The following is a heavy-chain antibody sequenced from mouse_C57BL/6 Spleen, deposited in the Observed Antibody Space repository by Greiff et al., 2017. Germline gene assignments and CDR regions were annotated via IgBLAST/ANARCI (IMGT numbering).Heavy chain of an antibody. J-gene: IGHJ1*03. CDR2: ISGGGGNT. V-gene: IGHV5-9*01. CDR1: GFTFSSYT. CDR3: ASVLVGV. Sequence: DVKLVESGGGLVKPGGSLKLSCAASGFTFSSYTMSWVRQTPEKRLEWVATISGGGGNTYYPDSVKGRFTISRDTAKNTLYLQMSRLRSEDTALYYCASVLVGVWGTGTTVTVSS.